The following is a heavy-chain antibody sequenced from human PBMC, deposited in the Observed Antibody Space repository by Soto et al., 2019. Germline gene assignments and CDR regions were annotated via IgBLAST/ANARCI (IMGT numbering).Heavy chain of an antibody. J-gene: IGHJ4*02. CDR1: GFTFSSYG. CDR2: ISYDGSNK. CDR3: ARGGAARPDY. V-gene: IGHV3-30*03. D-gene: IGHD6-6*01. Sequence: GGSLRLSCAASGFTFSSYGMHWVRQAPGKGLEWVAVISYDGSNKYYADSVKGRFTISRDNAKNSLYLQMNSLRAEDTAVYYCARGGAARPDYWGQGTLVTVSS.